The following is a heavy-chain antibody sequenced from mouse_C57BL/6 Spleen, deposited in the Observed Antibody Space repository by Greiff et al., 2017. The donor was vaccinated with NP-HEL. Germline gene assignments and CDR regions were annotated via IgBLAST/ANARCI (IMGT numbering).Heavy chain of an antibody. V-gene: IGHV1-81*01. J-gene: IGHJ4*01. CDR3: ARSGGNYEGEPDY. CDR1: GYTFTSYG. D-gene: IGHD2-1*01. CDR2: IYPRSGNT. Sequence: QVQLKHSGAELARPGASVKLSCKASGYTFTSYGISWVKQRTGQGLEWIGEIYPRSGNTYYNEKFKGKATLTADKSSSTAYMELRSLTSEDSAVYFGARSGGNYEGEPDYWGQGTSVTVSS.